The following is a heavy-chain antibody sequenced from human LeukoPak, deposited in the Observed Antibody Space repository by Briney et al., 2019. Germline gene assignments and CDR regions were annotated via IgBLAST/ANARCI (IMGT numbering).Heavy chain of an antibody. CDR3: ARAQYYDSSGYYYWDAFDI. J-gene: IGHJ3*02. Sequence: GGSLRLSCAASGFTFNNYWMTWVRQAPGMGLEWVANIKQDGSEKYYVDSVKGRFTISRDIAKNSLYLQMNSLRAEDTAVYYCARAQYYDSSGYYYWDAFDIWGQGTMVTVSS. CDR2: IKQDGSEK. CDR1: GFTFNNYW. D-gene: IGHD3-22*01. V-gene: IGHV3-7*03.